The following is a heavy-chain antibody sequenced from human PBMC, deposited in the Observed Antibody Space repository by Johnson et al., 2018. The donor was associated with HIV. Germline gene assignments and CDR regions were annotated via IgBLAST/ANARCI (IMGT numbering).Heavy chain of an antibody. CDR2: IYSGGST. J-gene: IGHJ3*02. CDR1: GFTFSSNY. D-gene: IGHD2-2*01. V-gene: IGHV3-66*02. CDR3: ARDRAVPSLRWYASDRAMNDALDT. Sequence: VQLVESGGGVVQPGRSLRLSCAASGFTFSSNYMSWVRQAPGQGLEWVSVIYSGGSTYYADSVKGRFTISRDNSKNTLYLQMNSRRAEDTAVYYCARDRAVPSLRWYASDRAMNDALDTCGQGTMVTVSS.